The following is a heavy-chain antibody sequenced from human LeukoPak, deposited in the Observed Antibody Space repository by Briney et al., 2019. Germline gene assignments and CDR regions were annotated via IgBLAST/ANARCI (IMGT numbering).Heavy chain of an antibody. V-gene: IGHV3-21*01. CDR3: ARDQVAVAGLAFDI. J-gene: IGHJ3*02. CDR1: GFTFSSYS. Sequence: GGSLRLSCAASGFTFSSYSMNWVRQAPGKGLEWVSSISSSSSYIYYADSVKGRFTISRDNAKNSLYLQMNSLRAEDTAVYCCARDQVAVAGLAFDIWGQGTMVTVSS. CDR2: ISSSSSYI. D-gene: IGHD6-19*01.